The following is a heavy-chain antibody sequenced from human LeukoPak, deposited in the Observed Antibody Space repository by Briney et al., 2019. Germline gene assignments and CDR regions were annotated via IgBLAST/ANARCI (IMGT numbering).Heavy chain of an antibody. CDR1: GGTFSSYA. CDR3: ALPNYDILTGYYPASNWFDP. D-gene: IGHD3-9*01. J-gene: IGHJ5*02. V-gene: IGHV1-69*01. CDR2: IIPIFGTA. Sequence: SVKVSCKASGGTFSSYAISWVRQAPGQGLEWMGGIIPIFGTANYAQKFQGRVTITADESTSTAYMELSSLRSEDTAVYYCALPNYDILTGYYPASNWFDPWGQGTLVTVSS.